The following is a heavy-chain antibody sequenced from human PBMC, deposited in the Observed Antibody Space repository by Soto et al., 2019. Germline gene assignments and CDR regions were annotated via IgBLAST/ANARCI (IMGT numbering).Heavy chain of an antibody. V-gene: IGHV3-33*01. D-gene: IGHD3-22*01. CDR1: GFTFSNYG. CDR2: IWYDGSNK. Sequence: QVQLVESGGGVVQPGRSLRLSCAASGFTFSNYGIHWVRQAPGKGLEWVSVIWYDGSNKYYADSVKGRFTISRDNSRDTLDLQRNSLRAEDTAVYYCARGDNYYDTRWDYFDYWGQGTLVTVSS. J-gene: IGHJ4*02. CDR3: ARGDNYYDTRWDYFDY.